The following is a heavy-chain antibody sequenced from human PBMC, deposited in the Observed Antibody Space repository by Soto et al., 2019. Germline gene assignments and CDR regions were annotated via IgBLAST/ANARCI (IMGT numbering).Heavy chain of an antibody. CDR1: GYTFTSYG. D-gene: IGHD4-17*01. Sequence: QVQLVQSGVEVEKPGASVKVSCKASGYTFTSYGISWVRQAPGQGLEWMGWISAYNGNTNYAQKFQGRVTMTTDTSTSTAYMELRSLRYDDTAVYYCARDVPTVTTGGPDYWGQGTRVTVPS. J-gene: IGHJ4*02. CDR3: ARDVPTVTTGGPDY. V-gene: IGHV1-18*01. CDR2: ISAYNGNT.